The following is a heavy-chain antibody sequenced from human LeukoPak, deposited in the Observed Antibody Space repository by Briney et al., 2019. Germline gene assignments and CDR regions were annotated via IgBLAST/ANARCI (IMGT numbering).Heavy chain of an antibody. CDR1: GYSISSGYY. J-gene: IGHJ5*02. CDR3: AKDRLNTYDYDSSGS. V-gene: IGHV4-38-2*02. Sequence: PSETLSLTCTVSGYSISSGYYWGWIRQPPGKGLEWIGSIYHSGSTYYNPSLKSRVTISVDTSKNQFSLKLNSVTAADTAVYYCAKDRLNTYDYDSSGSWGQGTLVTVSS. D-gene: IGHD3-22*01. CDR2: IYHSGST.